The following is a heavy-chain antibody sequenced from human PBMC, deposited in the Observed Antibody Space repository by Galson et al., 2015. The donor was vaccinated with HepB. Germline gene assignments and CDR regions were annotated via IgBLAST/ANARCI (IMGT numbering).Heavy chain of an antibody. Sequence: SVKVSCKASGYTFTSYGISWVRQAPGQGLEWMGWISAYNGNTNYAQKLQGRVTMTTDTSTSTAYMELRSLRSDDTAVYYCARDRYYYDSSGYYYKDYWGQGTLVTVSS. CDR2: ISAYNGNT. CDR1: GYTFTSYG. D-gene: IGHD3-22*01. J-gene: IGHJ4*02. V-gene: IGHV1-18*04. CDR3: ARDRYYYDSSGYYYKDY.